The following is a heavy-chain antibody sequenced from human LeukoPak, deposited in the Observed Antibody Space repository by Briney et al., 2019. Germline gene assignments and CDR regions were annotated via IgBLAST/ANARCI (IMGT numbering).Heavy chain of an antibody. CDR1: GFPHNNYN. CDR2: ITRRGTHI. V-gene: IGHV3-21*01. J-gene: IGHJ6*03. D-gene: IGHD1-26*01. Sequence: KDGGSPRLSCAASGFPHNNYNMNWVRQAPGKATEWDSSITRRGTHILHAHPVKASFPISRHNPKHSLHLHMHSQGPDDTAVYYCARDPYSGKYGNGYYYYMDVWGEGTTVTISS. CDR3: ARDPYSGKYGNGYYYYMDV.